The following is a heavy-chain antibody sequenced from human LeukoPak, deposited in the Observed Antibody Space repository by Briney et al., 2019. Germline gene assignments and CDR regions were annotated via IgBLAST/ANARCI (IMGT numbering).Heavy chain of an antibody. V-gene: IGHV3-30*18. J-gene: IGHJ4*02. CDR2: ISYDGSNK. CDR3: ANLPL. CDR1: GFTFSNYG. Sequence: PGRSLRLSCATSGFTFSNYGMHWVRQAPGKGLEWVAVISYDGSNKYYADSVKGRFTISRDNSTNTLYLQMNSLRPEDAAVYYCANLPLWGLGTLVTVSS.